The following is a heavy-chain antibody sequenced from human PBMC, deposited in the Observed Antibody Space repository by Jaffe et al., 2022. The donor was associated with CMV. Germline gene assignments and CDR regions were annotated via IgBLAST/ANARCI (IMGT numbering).Heavy chain of an antibody. CDR2: IYHSGST. Sequence: QVQLQESGPGLVKPSGTLSLTCAVSGGSISSSNWWSWVRQPPGKGLEWIGEIYHSGSTNYNPSLKSRVTISVDKSKNQFSLKLSSVTAADTAVYYCARRRGNMRGGSTPYYYYMDVWGKGTTVTVSS. CDR1: GGSISSSNW. D-gene: IGHD3-16*01. V-gene: IGHV4-4*02. CDR3: ARRRGNMRGGSTPYYYYMDV. J-gene: IGHJ6*03.